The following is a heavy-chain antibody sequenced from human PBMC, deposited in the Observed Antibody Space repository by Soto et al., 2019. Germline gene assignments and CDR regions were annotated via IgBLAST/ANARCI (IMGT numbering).Heavy chain of an antibody. D-gene: IGHD6-13*01. CDR3: AKDFTADLSSWFHL. CDR2: ITGSGSTT. CDR1: EFTFSSNA. J-gene: IGHJ5*02. Sequence: EVQLLESGGGLVQPGGSLRLSCAASEFTFSSNAMHWVRQAPGKGLEWVSGITGSGSTTFYADSVKGRFTISRDNSKNTLYLHISSLRAEDTATYYCAKDFTADLSSWFHLWGQGTLVTVSS. V-gene: IGHV3-23*01.